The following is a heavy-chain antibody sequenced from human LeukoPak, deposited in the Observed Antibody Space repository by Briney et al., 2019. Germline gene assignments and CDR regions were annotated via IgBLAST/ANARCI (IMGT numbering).Heavy chain of an antibody. V-gene: IGHV1-18*01. CDR3: ARALPHDFWSGYYLYWFDP. D-gene: IGHD3-3*01. J-gene: IGHJ5*02. CDR2: ISAYNGNT. Sequence: ASVKVSCKASGYTFTSYGISWVRQAPGQGLEWMGWISAYNGNTNYAQKLQGRVTMTTDTSTSTAYMELRSLRSDDTAVYYCARALPHDFWSGYYLYWFDPWGQGTLVTVSS. CDR1: GYTFTSYG.